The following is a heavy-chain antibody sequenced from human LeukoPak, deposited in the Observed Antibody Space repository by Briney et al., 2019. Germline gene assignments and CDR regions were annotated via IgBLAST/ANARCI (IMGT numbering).Heavy chain of an antibody. CDR2: ISSSGTTI. V-gene: IGHV3-48*03. J-gene: IGHJ4*02. D-gene: IGHD5-18*01. CDR3: AQIYTYGSSQFDY. CDR1: GFIFSNYE. Sequence: PGGSLRLSCAASGFIFSNYEMNWVRQAPGKGLEWVSYISSSGTTIYYADSVKGRFTISRDNAKNSLYLQMNSLRVEDTAVYYCAQIYTYGSSQFDYWGQGTLVTVSS.